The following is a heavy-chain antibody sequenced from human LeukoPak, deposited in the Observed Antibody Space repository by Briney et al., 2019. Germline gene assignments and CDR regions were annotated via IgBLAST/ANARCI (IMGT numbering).Heavy chain of an antibody. V-gene: IGHV3-48*01. CDR3: AKDIGSYYDY. D-gene: IGHD3-10*01. CDR1: GFTFSSYS. CDR2: ITGSISTI. J-gene: IGHJ4*02. Sequence: GGSLRLSCAASGFTFSSYSMNWVRQAPGKGLEWVSYITGSISTIYYADSVKGRFTISRDNSKNTLYLEMNSLRAEDTAVYYCAKDIGSYYDYWDQGILVTVSS.